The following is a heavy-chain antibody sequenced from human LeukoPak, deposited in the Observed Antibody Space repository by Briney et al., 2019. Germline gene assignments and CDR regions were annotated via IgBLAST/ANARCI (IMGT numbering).Heavy chain of an antibody. D-gene: IGHD5-24*01. CDR3: ARDQGGYNYGRGYFDY. J-gene: IGHJ4*02. V-gene: IGHV3-48*01. CDR2: ISDSGNTI. CDR1: GFTFNTYS. Sequence: PGGSLRLSCTASGFTFNTYSMNWVRQAPGKGLEWVSYISDSGNTIHYADSVKGRFTISRDNAKNSLFLQMNSLRVEDTSVFYCARDQGGYNYGRGYFDYWGRGTLVTVSS.